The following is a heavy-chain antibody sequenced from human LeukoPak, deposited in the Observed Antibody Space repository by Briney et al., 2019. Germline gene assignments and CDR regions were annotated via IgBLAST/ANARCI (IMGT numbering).Heavy chain of an antibody. CDR2: TYYRSKWYN. CDR3: ARDVGCSSTSCYAGFVDY. J-gene: IGHJ4*02. V-gene: IGHV6-1*01. CDR1: GDSVSSNSAA. Sequence: SQTLSLTCAISGDSVSSNSAAWNWIRQSPSRGLEWLGRTYYRSKWYNDYAVSVKSRITINPDTSKNQFSLQLNSVTPEDTAVYYCARDVGCSSTSCYAGFVDYWGQGTLVTVSS. D-gene: IGHD2-2*01.